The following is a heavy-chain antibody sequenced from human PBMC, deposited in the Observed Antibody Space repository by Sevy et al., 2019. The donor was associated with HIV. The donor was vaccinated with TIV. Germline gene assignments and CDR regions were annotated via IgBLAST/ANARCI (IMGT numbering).Heavy chain of an antibody. CDR1: GFSFSSYG. Sequence: GGSLRLSCAASGFSFSSYGMHWVRQAPGKGLEWMSYIQYDGSNKDCADSVKRRFTISRDNSKNTLYLQMNSLRVEDTAVFYCGKEGGGEGGDHWGQGTLVTVSS. J-gene: IGHJ4*02. D-gene: IGHD2-21*01. CDR3: GKEGGGEGGDH. V-gene: IGHV3-30*02. CDR2: IQYDGSNK.